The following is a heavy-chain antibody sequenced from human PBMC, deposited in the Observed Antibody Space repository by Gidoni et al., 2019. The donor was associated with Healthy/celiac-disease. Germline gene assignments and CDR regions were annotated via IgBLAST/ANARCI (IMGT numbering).Heavy chain of an antibody. CDR1: GFPFSSYS. CDR3: ARDLFGEDYYDSSPDAFDI. V-gene: IGHV3-21*01. J-gene: IGHJ3*02. D-gene: IGHD3-22*01. Sequence: EVQLVESGGGLVKPGGSLRLSCAASGFPFSSYSMNWVRQAPGKGLEWVSSISSSSSYIYYADSVKGRFTISRDNAKNSLYLQMNSLRAEDTAVYYCARDLFGEDYYDSSPDAFDIWGQGTMVTVSS. CDR2: ISSSSSYI.